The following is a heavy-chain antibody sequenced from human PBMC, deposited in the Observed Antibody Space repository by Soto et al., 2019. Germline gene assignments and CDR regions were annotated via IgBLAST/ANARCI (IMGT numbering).Heavy chain of an antibody. CDR1: NGSVSSGTYS. Sequence: PSETLSLTCTVSNGSVSSGTYSWSWVRQPPGKGLEWIGYIYYSGTTYYTPSLKSRPTMSMDRANDHFSLNLTSVTAADTAVYFCARGHYYYGMDVWGQGITVTVSS. CDR3: ARGHYYYGMDV. J-gene: IGHJ6*02. CDR2: IYYSGTT. V-gene: IGHV4-30-2*01.